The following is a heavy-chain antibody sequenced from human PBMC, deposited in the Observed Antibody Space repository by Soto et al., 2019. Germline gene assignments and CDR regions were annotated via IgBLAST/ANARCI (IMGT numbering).Heavy chain of an antibody. J-gene: IGHJ5*02. CDR2: INHSGST. D-gene: IGHD4-17*01. V-gene: IGHV4-34*01. CDR3: ARRGLNWFDP. Sequence: SETLSLTCAVYGGSFSGYYWSWIRQPPGKGLEWIGEINHSGSTNYNPSLKSRVTISVDTSKNQFSLKLSSVTAADTAVYYCARRGLNWFDPWGQGTLVTVSS. CDR1: GGSFSGYY.